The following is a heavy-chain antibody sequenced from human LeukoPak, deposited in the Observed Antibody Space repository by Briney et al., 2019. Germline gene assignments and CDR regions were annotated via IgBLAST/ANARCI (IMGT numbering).Heavy chain of an antibody. D-gene: IGHD3-3*01. Sequence: PGGSLRLSCAAPGFTFSSYAMSWVRQAPGKGLEWVSAISGSGGSTYYADSVKGRSTISRDNSKNTLYLQMNSLRAEDTAVYYCAKNMYYDFWSGYSRIDPWGQGTLVTVSS. V-gene: IGHV3-23*01. CDR3: AKNMYYDFWSGYSRIDP. J-gene: IGHJ5*02. CDR1: GFTFSSYA. CDR2: ISGSGGST.